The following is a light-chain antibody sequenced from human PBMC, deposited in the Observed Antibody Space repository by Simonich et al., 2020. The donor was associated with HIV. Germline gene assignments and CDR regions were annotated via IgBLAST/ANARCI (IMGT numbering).Light chain of an antibody. J-gene: IGKJ2*01. CDR3: QQSYITSYT. CDR1: QSISSY. V-gene: IGKV1-39*01. CDR2: AAS. Sequence: DIQMTQSPFTMSASVGDRVTITCRASQSISSYLNWYQQKPGKAPKLLIYAASSLQSGVPSRFSGSGSGTDFTLTISSLQPEDFATYYCQQSYITSYTFGPGTKLEIK.